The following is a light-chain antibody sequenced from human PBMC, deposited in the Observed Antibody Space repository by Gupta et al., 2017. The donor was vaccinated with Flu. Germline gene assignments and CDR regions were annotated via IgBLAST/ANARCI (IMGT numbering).Light chain of an antibody. CDR3: QQYNNWET. Sequence: ETVMTQSPATLSVSPGERATLSCRASQSVSSNLAWYQQKPGQAPRLLIYGASTRATGIPARFSDSGSGTEFTLTISSLQSEDFAVYYCQQYNNWETFGQGTKVEIK. CDR2: GAS. V-gene: IGKV3-15*01. CDR1: QSVSSN. J-gene: IGKJ1*01.